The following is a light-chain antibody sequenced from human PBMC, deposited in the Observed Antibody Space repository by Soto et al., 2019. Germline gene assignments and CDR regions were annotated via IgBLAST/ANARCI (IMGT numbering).Light chain of an antibody. Sequence: QSVLTQPASVSGSPGQSLTISCTGTSSDIGGYNYVSWYQQHPGKVPKLMIFEVSNRPSGVSYRFSGSKSGNTASLTISGLQAEDEADYYCSSYTGSSTLYVFGTGTKVTVL. CDR2: EVS. CDR1: SSDIGGYNY. CDR3: SSYTGSSTLYV. V-gene: IGLV2-14*01. J-gene: IGLJ1*01.